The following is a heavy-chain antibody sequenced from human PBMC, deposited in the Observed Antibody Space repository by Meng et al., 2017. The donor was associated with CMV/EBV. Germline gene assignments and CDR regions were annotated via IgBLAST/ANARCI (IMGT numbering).Heavy chain of an antibody. D-gene: IGHD3-22*01. CDR2: ISSSSSYI. CDR3: ARYPFGSHVYDSSGYGMDV. J-gene: IGHJ6*02. CDR1: GFTFSSYS. V-gene: IGHV3-21*01. Sequence: GESLKISCAASGFTFSSYSMNWVRQAPGKGLEWVSSISSSSSYIYYTDSVKGRFTISRDNAKNSLYLQMNSLRAEDTAAYYCARYPFGSHVYDSSGYGMDVWGQGTTVTVSS.